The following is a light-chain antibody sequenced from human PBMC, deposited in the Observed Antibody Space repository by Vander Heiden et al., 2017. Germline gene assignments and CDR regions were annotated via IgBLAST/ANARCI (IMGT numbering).Light chain of an antibody. CDR3: MQSLQTPLT. J-gene: IGKJ4*01. V-gene: IGKV2-28*01. CDR1: QSLLHSNGFNY. Sequence: DIVMSQSPLPQPVTPGEPASISCRSSQSLLHSNGFNYVDWYLQKPGQSPQLLIFLGSNRASGVPDRISGSGSGTDFTLRISRVEPEDVGVYYCMQSLQTPLTFGGGTKVEIK. CDR2: LGS.